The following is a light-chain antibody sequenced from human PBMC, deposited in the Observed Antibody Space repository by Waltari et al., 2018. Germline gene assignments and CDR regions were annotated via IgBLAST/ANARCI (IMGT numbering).Light chain of an antibody. CDR3: QSYDSSLSGVV. CDR1: SSNTGAGYD. CDR2: ANT. J-gene: IGLJ2*01. V-gene: IGLV1-40*01. Sequence: QSVLTQPPSVSAATGQRVTISCNGSSSNTGAGYDVHWYQHLPVAAPELLIYANTNRPSGVPDRISASKSGTSASLAITGLQAADEAVYYCQSYDSSLSGVVFGGGTKLTVL.